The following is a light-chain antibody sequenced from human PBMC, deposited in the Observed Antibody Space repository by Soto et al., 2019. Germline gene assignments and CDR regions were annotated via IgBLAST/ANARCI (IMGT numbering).Light chain of an antibody. CDR3: CSYAGSSTFAYV. CDR1: SSDVGSYNL. Sequence: QSALTQPASVSGSPGQSITISCTGTSSDVGSYNLVSWYQHHPGKAPKLIIYEGSKRPSGVSNRFSGSKSGNTASLTISGLQAEEEADFYCCSYAGSSTFAYVFGTGTKVTVL. V-gene: IGLV2-23*03. J-gene: IGLJ1*01. CDR2: EGS.